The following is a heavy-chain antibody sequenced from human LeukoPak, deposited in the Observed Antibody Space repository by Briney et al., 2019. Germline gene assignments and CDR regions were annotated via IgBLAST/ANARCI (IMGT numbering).Heavy chain of an antibody. CDR2: ISSSGSTI. Sequence: PGGSLRLSCAASGFTFSSYEMNWVRQAPGKGLEGVSYISSSGSTIYYADSVKGRFTISRDNAKNSLYLQMNSLRAEDTAVYYWAELGITIIGGVWGKGTTVTISS. CDR3: AELGITIIGGV. J-gene: IGHJ6*04. V-gene: IGHV3-48*03. D-gene: IGHD3-10*02. CDR1: GFTFSSYE.